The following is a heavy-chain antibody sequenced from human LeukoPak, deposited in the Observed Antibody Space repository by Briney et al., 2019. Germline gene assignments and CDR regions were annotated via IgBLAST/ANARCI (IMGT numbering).Heavy chain of an antibody. CDR2: IGGSGGST. CDR1: GFTFSSYA. Sequence: GGSLRLSCAASGFTFSSYAMHWVRQAPGKGLEWVSAIGGSGGSTYYADSVKGRFTISRDNSKNTLYLQMNSLRAEDTAVYYCATGEGIADYWGQGTLVTVSS. V-gene: IGHV3-23*01. J-gene: IGHJ4*02. D-gene: IGHD6-13*01. CDR3: ATGEGIADY.